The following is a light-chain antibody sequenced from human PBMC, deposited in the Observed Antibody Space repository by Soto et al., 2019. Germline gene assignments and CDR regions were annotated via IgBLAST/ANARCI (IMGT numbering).Light chain of an antibody. CDR2: GAS. CDR1: QSVSSSY. CDR3: QQYDNWPWT. V-gene: IGKV3D-7*01. J-gene: IGKJ1*01. Sequence: FGLNQSPCSLSFHPEERASLSCRASQSVSSSYVAWYQQTPGQAPRLLIYGASTRAAGFPARFSGSGSGTDFTLTISSLQSEDFAVYCCQQYDNWPWTFGQGTKVDIK.